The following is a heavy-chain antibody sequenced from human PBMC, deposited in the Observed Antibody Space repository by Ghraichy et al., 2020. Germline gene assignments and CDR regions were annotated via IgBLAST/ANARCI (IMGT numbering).Heavy chain of an antibody. CDR2: IYYSGST. Sequence: SETLSLTCTVSGGSISSYYWSWIRQPPGKGLEWIGYIYYSGSTNYNPSLKSRVTISLDTSKNQFSLKLSSVTAADTAVYFCARHGSFKYYFDYWGRGTLVTVSS. CDR3: ARHGSFKYYFDY. J-gene: IGHJ4*02. V-gene: IGHV4-59*01. CDR1: GGSISSYY.